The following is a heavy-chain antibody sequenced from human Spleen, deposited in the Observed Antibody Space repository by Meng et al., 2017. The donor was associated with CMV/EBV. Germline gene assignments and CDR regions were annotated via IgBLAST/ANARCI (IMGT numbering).Heavy chain of an antibody. V-gene: IGHV1-46*01. Sequence: TFTSYYMHWVRQAPGQGLEWMGIINPSGGSTSYAQKFQGRVTMTRDTSTSTVYMELSRLRSDDTAVYYCAREAPGSDFWSGFDYFDYWGQGTLVTVSS. CDR3: AREAPGSDFWSGFDYFDY. D-gene: IGHD3-3*01. CDR2: INPSGGST. J-gene: IGHJ4*02. CDR1: TFTSYY.